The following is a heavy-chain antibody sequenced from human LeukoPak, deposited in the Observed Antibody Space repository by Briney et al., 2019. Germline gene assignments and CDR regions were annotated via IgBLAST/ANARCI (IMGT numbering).Heavy chain of an antibody. V-gene: IGHV1-69*01. CDR2: IIPIFGTA. J-gene: IGHJ5*02. CDR3: ARELELRFDP. CDR1: GGTFSSYA. Sequence: GASVKVSCKASGGTFSSYAISWVRQAPGQGLEWMGGIIPIFGTANYAQKFQGRVTITADESTSTAYMELSSLRSDDTAVYYCARELELRFDPWGQGTLVTVSS. D-gene: IGHD1-7*01.